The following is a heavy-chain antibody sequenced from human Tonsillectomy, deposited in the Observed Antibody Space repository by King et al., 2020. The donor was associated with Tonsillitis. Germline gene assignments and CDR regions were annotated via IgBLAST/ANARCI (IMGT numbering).Heavy chain of an antibody. CDR1: GFTFGNYA. Sequence: VQLVESGGGLVQPGRSLRLSCAASGFTFGNYAMHWVRQAPGKGLEWVSGIPWNSDNIGYADSVKGRFTISRDNAKNSLYLQMNSLRAEDTALYYCAKEFSGYYYLDYWGQGTLVTVSS. D-gene: IGHD3-22*01. J-gene: IGHJ4*02. V-gene: IGHV3-9*01. CDR3: AKEFSGYYYLDY. CDR2: IPWNSDNI.